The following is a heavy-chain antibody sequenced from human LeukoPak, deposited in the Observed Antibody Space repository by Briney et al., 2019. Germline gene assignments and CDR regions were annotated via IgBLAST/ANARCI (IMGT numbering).Heavy chain of an antibody. CDR3: ARDLLDCSSTSCQNWFDP. CDR1: GGSISSGGYY. CDR2: IYYSGST. J-gene: IGHJ5*02. D-gene: IGHD2-2*01. V-gene: IGHV4-31*03. Sequence: SETLSLTCTVSGGSISSGGYYWSWIRQHPGKGLEWIGYIYYSGSTYYNPSLKSRVTISVDTSKNQFSLKLSSVTAADTAVYYCARDLLDCSSTSCQNWFDPWGQGTLVTVSS.